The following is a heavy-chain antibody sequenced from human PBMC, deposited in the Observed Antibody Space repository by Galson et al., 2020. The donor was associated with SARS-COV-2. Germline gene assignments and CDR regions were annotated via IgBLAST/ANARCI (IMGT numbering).Heavy chain of an antibody. Sequence: ETSETLSLTCSVSDGPMSSYFWSWIWQPPGKGLEWIGYISYSGSANYNPSLRSRVTISVDLSKNQFSLKVTSVTAADTAVYYCARDPAPLSGDNYYYGMDVWGRGTTVTVSS. CDR3: ARDPAPLSGDNYYYGMDV. J-gene: IGHJ6*02. CDR2: ISYSGSA. V-gene: IGHV4-59*01. CDR1: DGPMSSYF. D-gene: IGHD3-10*01.